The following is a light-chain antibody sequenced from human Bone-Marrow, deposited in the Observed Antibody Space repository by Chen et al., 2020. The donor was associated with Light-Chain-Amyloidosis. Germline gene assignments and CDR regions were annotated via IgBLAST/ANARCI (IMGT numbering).Light chain of an antibody. CDR2: RET. Sequence: SYALTQPPSVSVSPGQTARITCSGDDLPTKYAYWYQQKPGQAPVLVIHRETERPSGIYERFSGASSGTTATLTISGVQAEDEADYHCQSADSSGTYEVIFGGGTKLTVL. V-gene: IGLV3-25*03. J-gene: IGLJ2*01. CDR1: DLPTKY. CDR3: QSADSSGTYEVI.